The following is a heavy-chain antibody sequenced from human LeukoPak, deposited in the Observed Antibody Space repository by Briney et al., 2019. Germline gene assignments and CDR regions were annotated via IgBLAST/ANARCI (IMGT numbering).Heavy chain of an antibody. CDR1: GGSISSYY. CDR2: IYYYGST. D-gene: IGHD5-12*01. J-gene: IGHJ4*02. V-gene: IGHV4-59*01. Sequence: SETLSLTCTVSGGSISSYYWSWLRQPPGKGLEWIGYIYYYGSTNYNPSLRSRVTISVDTSKNQFSLKLSSVTAADTAVYYCARGGGSGYIGSDDYWGQGTLVTVSS. CDR3: ARGGGSGYIGSDDY.